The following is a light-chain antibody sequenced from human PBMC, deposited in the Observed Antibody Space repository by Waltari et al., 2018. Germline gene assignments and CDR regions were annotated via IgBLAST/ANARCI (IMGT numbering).Light chain of an antibody. J-gene: IGLJ2*01. CDR2: VNS. CDR3: QSYDSSLSAVV. V-gene: IGLV1-40*01. Sequence: QSVLTQPPSVSGAPGQRVPIPCPGSSSNTGAGYDVPWYQQLPGTAPKLLIYVNSNRPSGVPDRFSGSKSGTSASLAITGLQAEDEADYYCQSYDSSLSAVVFGGGTKLTVL. CDR1: SSNTGAGYD.